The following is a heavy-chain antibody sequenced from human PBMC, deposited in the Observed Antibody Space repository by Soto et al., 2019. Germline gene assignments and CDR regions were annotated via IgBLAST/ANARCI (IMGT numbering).Heavy chain of an antibody. D-gene: IGHD1-26*01. J-gene: IGHJ4*02. Sequence: ASVKVSCKASGGTFSSYAISWVRQAPGQGLEWMGGIIPIFGTANYAQKFQGRVTITADKSTSTAYMELSSLRSEDTAVYYCARAKTVNSGSFHFDYWGQGTLVTVSS. V-gene: IGHV1-69*06. CDR1: GGTFSSYA. CDR2: IIPIFGTA. CDR3: ARAKTVNSGSFHFDY.